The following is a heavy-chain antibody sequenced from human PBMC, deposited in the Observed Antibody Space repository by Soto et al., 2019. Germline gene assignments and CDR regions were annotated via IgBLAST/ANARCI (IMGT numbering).Heavy chain of an antibody. CDR1: GFNFNDHW. V-gene: IGHV3-7*03. CDR3: ARVANGVVAPAATYYFDY. CDR2: IKKDGSGT. J-gene: IGHJ4*02. Sequence: HPGGSLRLSCAASGFNFNDHWMTWDRQAPGKGLEWVANIKKDGSGTYYVDSVKGRFTISRDNANNSLFLQMNSLRADDTAVYYCARVANGVVAPAATYYFDYWGQGALVTVSS. D-gene: IGHD2-2*01.